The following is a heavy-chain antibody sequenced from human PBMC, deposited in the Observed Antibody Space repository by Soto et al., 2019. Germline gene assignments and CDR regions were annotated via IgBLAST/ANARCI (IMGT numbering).Heavy chain of an antibody. CDR2: IYYSGTT. D-gene: IGHD3-22*01. V-gene: IGHV4-39*01. J-gene: IGHJ4*02. CDR3: ARQSYDSSDYFDY. CDR1: SGSFSGSGYY. Sequence: SETLSLTCSVSSGSFSGSGYYWSWIRQPPGKELEWIGSIYYSGTTSYNPSLKSRVTISVDTSRIHFSLKLISVTAADTAVYYCARQSYDSSDYFDYWGQGTLVTVSS.